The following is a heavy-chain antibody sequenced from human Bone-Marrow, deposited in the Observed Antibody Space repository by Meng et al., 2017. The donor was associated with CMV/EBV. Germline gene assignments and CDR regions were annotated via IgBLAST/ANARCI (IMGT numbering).Heavy chain of an antibody. CDR2: IIPIFGTA. J-gene: IGHJ4*02. CDR3: ARENVVVPAAPMDY. Sequence: SVKVSCKASGGTFSSYTISWVRQAPGQGLEWMGGIIPIFGTANYAQKFQGRVTITTDESTSTAYMELSRLRSDDTAVYYCARENVVVPAAPMDYWGQGTLVTVSS. D-gene: IGHD2-2*01. CDR1: GGTFSSYT. V-gene: IGHV1-69*05.